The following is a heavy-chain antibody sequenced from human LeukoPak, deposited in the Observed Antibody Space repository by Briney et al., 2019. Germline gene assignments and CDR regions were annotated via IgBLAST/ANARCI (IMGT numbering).Heavy chain of an antibody. CDR1: GFTFSSYW. CDR3: ARFSEVGATHFDY. D-gene: IGHD1-26*01. CDR2: IKQDGSEK. J-gene: IGHJ4*02. Sequence: GGSLRLSCAASGFTFSSYWMSWVRQAPGKGLEWVANIKQDGSEKYYVDSVKGRFTISRDNAKNSLYLQINSLRAEDTAVYYCARFSEVGATHFDYWGQGTLVTVSS. V-gene: IGHV3-7*01.